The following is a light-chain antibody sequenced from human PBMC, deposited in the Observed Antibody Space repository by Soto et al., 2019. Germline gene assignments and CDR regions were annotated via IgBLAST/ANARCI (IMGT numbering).Light chain of an antibody. CDR2: EAS. Sequence: EIVMTQSPATLSVSPGERATLSCRASQSVSDKLAWYQQNPGQAPRLLIYEASSRATGIPDRFSGSGSGTDFTLTISRLEPEDFAVYYCQQYRTFGQGTKVDIK. CDR3: QQYRT. CDR1: QSVSDK. V-gene: IGKV3D-15*01. J-gene: IGKJ1*01.